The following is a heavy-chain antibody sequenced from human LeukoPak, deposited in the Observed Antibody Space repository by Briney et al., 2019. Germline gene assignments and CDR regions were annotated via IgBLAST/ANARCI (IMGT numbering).Heavy chain of an antibody. Sequence: VASVKVSCKASGYTFTGYYMHWVRQAPGQGLEWTGWINPNSGGTNYAQKFQGRVTMTRDTSISTAYMELSRLRSDDTAVYYCARVWIQLWSQAFHHDAFDIWGQGTMVTVSS. CDR2: INPNSGGT. J-gene: IGHJ3*02. CDR3: ARVWIQLWSQAFHHDAFDI. CDR1: GYTFTGYY. D-gene: IGHD5-18*01. V-gene: IGHV1-2*02.